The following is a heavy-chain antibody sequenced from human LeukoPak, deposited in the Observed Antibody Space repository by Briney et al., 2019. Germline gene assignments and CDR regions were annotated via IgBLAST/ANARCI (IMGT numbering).Heavy chain of an antibody. D-gene: IGHD3-10*01. CDR1: GFTFSSYW. CDR3: ARVLLWFGESFDY. J-gene: IGHJ4*02. CDR2: IKQDGSEK. V-gene: IGHV3-7*01. Sequence: GGSLRLSCAASGFTFSSYWMSWVRQAPGKGLEWVANIKQDGSEKYYVDSVKGRFTISRENAKNSLYLQMNSLRAEDTAVYYCARVLLWFGESFDYWGQGTLVAVSS.